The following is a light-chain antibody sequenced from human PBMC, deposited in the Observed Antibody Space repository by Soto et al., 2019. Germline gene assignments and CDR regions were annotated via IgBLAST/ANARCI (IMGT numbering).Light chain of an antibody. V-gene: IGKV3-11*01. J-gene: IGKJ4*01. CDR2: DAS. Sequence: EIVVTQPPATLSLSPGERATLSCRASQSVSSYLAWYQQKPGQAPRLLMYDASNRATGIPARFSGSGSGTDFTLTISSLEPEDFAVYYCQQRSNWQGATFGGGTKVDIK. CDR3: QQRSNWQGAT. CDR1: QSVSSY.